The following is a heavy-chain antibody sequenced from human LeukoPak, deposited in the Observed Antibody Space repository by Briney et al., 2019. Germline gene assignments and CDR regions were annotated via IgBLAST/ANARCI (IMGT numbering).Heavy chain of an antibody. D-gene: IGHD6-19*01. V-gene: IGHV1-18*01. CDR3: AREGDYSSGWDRADY. CDR2: ISAYNGNT. J-gene: IGHJ4*02. Sequence: GASVKVSCKASGYTFTSYGITWVRQASGQGLEWMGWISAYNGNTNHAQKFQDRVTMTTDTYTSTAYMELRSLRSDDTAVYYCAREGDYSSGWDRADYWGQGTLVTVSP. CDR1: GYTFTSYG.